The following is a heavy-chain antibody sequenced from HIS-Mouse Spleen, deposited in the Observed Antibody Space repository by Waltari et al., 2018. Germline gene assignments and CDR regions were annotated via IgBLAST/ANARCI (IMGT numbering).Heavy chain of an antibody. CDR2: IYYSGSP. D-gene: IGHD6-13*01. J-gene: IGHJ2*01. CDR1: GGSISSSSYY. Sequence: QLQLQESGPGLVKPSETLSLTCTVSGGSISSSSYYWGWIRQPPGKGLEWIGSIYYSGSPSYTPALKSRVTISVDTSKNQFSLKLSSVTVADTAVYYCAREIPYSSSWYDWYFDLWGRGTLVTVSS. CDR3: AREIPYSSSWYDWYFDL. V-gene: IGHV4-39*07.